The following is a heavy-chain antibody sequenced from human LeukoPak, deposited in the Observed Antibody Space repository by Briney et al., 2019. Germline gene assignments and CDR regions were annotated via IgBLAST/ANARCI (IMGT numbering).Heavy chain of an antibody. CDR2: ITASGTAM. CDR1: GFTFSSYS. J-gene: IGHJ4*02. V-gene: IGHV3-48*02. Sequence: QTGGSLRLSCAASGFTFSSYSMNWVRQAPGKGLEWVSHITASGTAMFYADSVKGRFTISRDNAKNSLYLQMNSLRDEDTAVYYCASSGSYRFDYWGQGTLVTVS. CDR3: ASSGSYRFDY. D-gene: IGHD1-26*01.